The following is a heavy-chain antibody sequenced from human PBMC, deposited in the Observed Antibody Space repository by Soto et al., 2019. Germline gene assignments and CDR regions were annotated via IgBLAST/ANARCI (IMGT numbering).Heavy chain of an antibody. CDR3: AKRGYSDYNRLRPLPDY. CDR1: GFTFSSYG. J-gene: IGHJ4*02. V-gene: IGHV3-30*18. D-gene: IGHD4-17*01. Sequence: QVQLVESGGGVVQPGRSLRLSCAASGFTFSSYGMHWVRQAPGKGLEWVAVISYDGSNKYYADSVKGRFTISRDNSKNNLNLQMNGLRGGVTAVYYCAKRGYSDYNRLRPLPDYWGQGTLVTVSS. CDR2: ISYDGSNK.